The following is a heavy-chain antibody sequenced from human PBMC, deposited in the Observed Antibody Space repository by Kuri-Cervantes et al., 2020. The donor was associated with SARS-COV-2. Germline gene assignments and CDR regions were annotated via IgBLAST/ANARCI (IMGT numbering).Heavy chain of an antibody. J-gene: IGHJ4*02. CDR1: GFNFSTTD. CDR3: ATDLPGVHDF. Sequence: GESLKISCVASGFNFSTTDMNWVRQAPGKGLEWVTFISSDGKNKKCMASGKGRFTISRDNSQNTLHLQMKSLRDEDTAIYYCATDLPGVHDFWGQGTLVTVSS. V-gene: IGHV3-30*03. D-gene: IGHD2-8*01. CDR2: ISSDGKNK.